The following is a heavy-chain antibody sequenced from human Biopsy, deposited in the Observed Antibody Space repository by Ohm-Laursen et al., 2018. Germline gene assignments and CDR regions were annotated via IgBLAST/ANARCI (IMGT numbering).Heavy chain of an antibody. CDR3: ARMDCSGGSCHYYSYGMDV. CDR1: GVSITAYY. CDR2: IHHSGST. Sequence: SETLSLTCTVSGVSITAYYWGWIRQPPGKGLECIGNIHHSGSTNYNPSLKSRLTISVDTSKNQFSLKLSSVPAADTAVYYCARMDCSGGSCHYYSYGMDVWGQGTTVTVSS. J-gene: IGHJ6*02. V-gene: IGHV4-4*09. D-gene: IGHD2-15*01.